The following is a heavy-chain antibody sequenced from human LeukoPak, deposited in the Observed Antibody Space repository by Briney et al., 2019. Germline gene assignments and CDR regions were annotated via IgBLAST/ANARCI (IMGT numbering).Heavy chain of an antibody. D-gene: IGHD3-10*01. J-gene: IGHJ4*02. CDR2: ISSFGSTI. CDR1: EFTFSSYE. CDR3: ARSPNYKGFFDY. V-gene: IGHV3-48*03. Sequence: GGSLRLSCAASEFTFSSYEMNWVRQAPGKGLEWVSYISSFGSTIYYADSVQGRFTISRDNAKNSLFLQMNSLRAEDTAVYYCARSPNYKGFFDYWGQGTLVTVSS.